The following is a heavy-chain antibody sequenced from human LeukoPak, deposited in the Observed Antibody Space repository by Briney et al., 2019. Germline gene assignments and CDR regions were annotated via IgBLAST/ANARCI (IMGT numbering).Heavy chain of an antibody. CDR2: IREDGSDK. V-gene: IGHV3-7*01. CDR1: GYTFSSYW. Sequence: GGSLSLSCAVFGYTFSSYWMSCVRQAPGKGGEWVANIREDGSDKYYVDSVKGRFTISRDNAKNSLYLQMNSLRGEDTAMYYCARDIGVVTTIEWGQGILVTVSS. CDR3: ARDIGVVTTIE. D-gene: IGHD5-12*01. J-gene: IGHJ4*02.